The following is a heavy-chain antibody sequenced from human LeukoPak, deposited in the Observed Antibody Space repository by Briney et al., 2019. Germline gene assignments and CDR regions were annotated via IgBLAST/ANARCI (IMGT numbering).Heavy chain of an antibody. CDR3: ARHSGGWGSFDF. Sequence: SETLSLTCTVSGGSISSYYWSWIRPPPWKGLEWIGYIYYSGSTNYNPSLKSRVTISVDTSKNQFSLKLSSVTAADTAVYYCARHSGGWGSFDFWGQGTLVSVS. D-gene: IGHD6-19*01. J-gene: IGHJ4*02. CDR1: GGSISSYY. CDR2: IYYSGST. V-gene: IGHV4-59*08.